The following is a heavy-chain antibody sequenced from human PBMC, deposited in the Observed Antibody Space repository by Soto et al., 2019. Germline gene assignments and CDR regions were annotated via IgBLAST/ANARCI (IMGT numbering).Heavy chain of an antibody. CDR3: ARVVPGAEAWFGP. V-gene: IGHV1-18*04. D-gene: IGHD2-2*01. CDR2: ISAYSGTT. J-gene: IGHJ5*02. CDR1: GYTFSTYG. Sequence: ASGKVSCKTSGYTFSTYGSSWVRQAPGQKLQWMGWISAYSGTTNYAQKFQGRVTMTTDTSTTTAYTELRRLKSDDTAVYYCARVVPGAEAWFGPWGQGTLVTVSS.